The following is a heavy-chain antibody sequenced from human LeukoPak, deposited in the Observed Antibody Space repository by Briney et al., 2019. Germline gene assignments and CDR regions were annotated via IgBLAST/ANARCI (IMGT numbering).Heavy chain of an antibody. CDR1: GFTVSSND. Sequence: GGSLRLSCAASGFTVSSNDMSWVRQAPGKGLEWVSVIYSGGSTYYADSVKGRFTISRDNSKNTLYLQMNSLRAEDTAVYYCARENLLVDNYYYYGMDVWGQGTTVTVSS. V-gene: IGHV3-66*01. CDR2: IYSGGST. CDR3: ARENLLVDNYYYYGMDV. D-gene: IGHD2-21*01. J-gene: IGHJ6*02.